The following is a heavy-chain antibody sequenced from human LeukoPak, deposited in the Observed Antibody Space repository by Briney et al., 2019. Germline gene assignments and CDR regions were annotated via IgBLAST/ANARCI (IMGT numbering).Heavy chain of an antibody. CDR2: IYSGGST. J-gene: IGHJ4*02. V-gene: IGHV3-53*01. CDR3: ARVKLHYGDRFWR. Sequence: QAGGSLRLSCAASGFTVSSNYMSWVRQAPGKGLEWVSVIYSGGSTYYADSVKGRFTISRDNSKNTLYLQMNSLRAEDTAVYYCARVKLHYGDRFWRWGQGTLVTVSS. D-gene: IGHD4-17*01. CDR1: GFTVSSNY.